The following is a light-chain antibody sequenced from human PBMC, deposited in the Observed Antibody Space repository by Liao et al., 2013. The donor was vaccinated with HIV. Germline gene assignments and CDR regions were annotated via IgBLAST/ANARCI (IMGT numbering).Light chain of an antibody. CDR1: NLGEKY. CDR3: QSADSSATCPV. Sequence: SYELTQPPSVSVSPGQTASITCSGDNLGEKYACWYQQKPGQSPVLVIHQDTKRPSGIPERFSGSKSGNTATLTISGTQSMDEADYYCQSADSSATCPVFGGGTKLTVL. J-gene: IGLJ3*02. CDR2: QDT. V-gene: IGLV3-1*01.